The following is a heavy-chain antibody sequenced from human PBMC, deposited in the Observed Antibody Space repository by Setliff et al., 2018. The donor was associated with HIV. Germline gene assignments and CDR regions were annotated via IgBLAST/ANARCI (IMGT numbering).Heavy chain of an antibody. CDR2: ISYDGSNK. J-gene: IGHJ6*03. V-gene: IGHV3-30*04. CDR3: ARISGSSFRSHYYYMDV. Sequence: QPGGSLRLSCAASGFTFSTYAMHWVRQAPGKGLEWVAVISYDGSNKFYGDSVKGRFTISRDNSKNTLALQMNSLRAEDTALYYCARISGSSFRSHYYYMDVWGRGTAVTVSS. CDR1: GFTFSTYA. D-gene: IGHD1-26*01.